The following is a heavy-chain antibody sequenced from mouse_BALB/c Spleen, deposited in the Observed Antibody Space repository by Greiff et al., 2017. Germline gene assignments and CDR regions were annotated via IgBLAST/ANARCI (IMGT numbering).Heavy chain of an antibody. V-gene: IGHV3-6*02. D-gene: IGHD2-3*01. CDR3: ARDYDGYYKDYFDY. CDR1: GYSITSGYY. Sequence: ESGPGLVKPSQSLSLTCSVTGYSITSGYYWNWIRQFPGNKLEWMGYISYDGSNNYNPSLKNRISITRDTSKNQFFLKLNSVTTEDTATYYCARDYDGYYKDYFDYWGQGTTLTVSS. CDR2: ISYDGSN. J-gene: IGHJ2*01.